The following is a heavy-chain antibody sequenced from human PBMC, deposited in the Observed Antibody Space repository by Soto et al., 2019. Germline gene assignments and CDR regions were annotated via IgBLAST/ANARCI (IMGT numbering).Heavy chain of an antibody. Sequence: SVKVTCKDSGYTFTGNYMHWVRQAPGQGLEWMGWINPNSGGTNYAQKFQGWVTMTRDTSISTAYMELSRLRSDDTAVYYCARATGVDDERVRFLEWLPDYHYYGMDVWGQGTTVTVSS. J-gene: IGHJ6*02. V-gene: IGHV1-2*04. CDR2: INPNSGGT. CDR1: GYTFTGNY. CDR3: ARATGVDDERVRFLEWLPDYHYYGMDV. D-gene: IGHD3-3*01.